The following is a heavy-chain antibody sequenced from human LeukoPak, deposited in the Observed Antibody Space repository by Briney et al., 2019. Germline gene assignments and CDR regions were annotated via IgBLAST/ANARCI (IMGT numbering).Heavy chain of an antibody. J-gene: IGHJ4*02. D-gene: IGHD3-10*01. CDR3: GRPLQRGSWTQRALDY. CDR2: MNPNSGNA. Sequence: ASVKVSCKASGYTFTNYAINWMRQAPGQGLEWMGWMNPNSGNAGYAQRFQGRVTMTRNNSISTAYMELTSLRSEDTAVYYCGRPLQRGSWTQRALDYWGQGTLVTVSS. V-gene: IGHV1-8*02. CDR1: GYTFTNYA.